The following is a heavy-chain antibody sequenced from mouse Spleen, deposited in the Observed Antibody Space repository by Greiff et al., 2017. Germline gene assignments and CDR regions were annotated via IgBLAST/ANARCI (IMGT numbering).Heavy chain of an antibody. CDR2: ISYDGSN. D-gene: IGHD2-4*01. Sequence: ESGPGLVKPSQSLSLTCSVTGYSITSGYYWNWIRQFPGNKLEWMGYISYDGSNNYNPSLKNRISITRDTSKNQFFLKLNSVTTEDTATYYCARGTMITLAYWGQGTLVTVSA. CDR3: ARGTMITLAY. V-gene: IGHV3-6*01. CDR1: GYSITSGYY. J-gene: IGHJ3*01.